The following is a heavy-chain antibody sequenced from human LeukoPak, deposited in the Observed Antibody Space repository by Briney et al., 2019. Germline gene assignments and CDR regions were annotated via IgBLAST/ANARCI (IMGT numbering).Heavy chain of an antibody. CDR2: IYHSGST. Sequence: SETLSLTCAVSGGSISSGGYSWSWLRQPPGTGLEWIGYIYHSGSTYYNPSLKSRVTISVDRSKNQFSLKLSSVTAADTAVYYCASSLAADYYFDYWGQGTLVTVSS. J-gene: IGHJ4*02. V-gene: IGHV4-30-2*01. CDR1: GGSISSGGYS. D-gene: IGHD3-3*02. CDR3: ASSLAADYYFDY.